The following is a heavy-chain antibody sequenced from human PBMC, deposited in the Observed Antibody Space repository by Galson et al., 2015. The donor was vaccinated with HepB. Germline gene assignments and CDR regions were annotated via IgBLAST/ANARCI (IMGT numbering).Heavy chain of an antibody. J-gene: IGHJ6*02. V-gene: IGHV3-9*01. CDR2: ISWNSGSI. CDR3: AKSDRRMVRGVIITYYYGMDV. D-gene: IGHD3-10*01. CDR1: GFTFDDYA. Sequence: FLRLSCAASGFTFDDYAMHWVRQAPGKGLEWVSGISWNSGSIGYADSVKGRFTISRDNAKNSLYLQMNSLRAEDTALYYCAKSDRRMVRGVIITYYYGMDVWGQGTTVTVSS.